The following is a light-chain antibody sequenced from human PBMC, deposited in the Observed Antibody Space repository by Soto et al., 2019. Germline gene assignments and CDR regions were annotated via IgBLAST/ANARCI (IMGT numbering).Light chain of an antibody. CDR1: ESISRW. V-gene: IGKV1-39*01. Sequence: DIQMTQSPSTLSASVGDRVTITCRASESISRWLAWYQQKPGKAPKLLIYAASSLQSGVPSRFSGSGSGTDFTLTISSLQPEDFATYYCQQSYSTPIFTFGPGTKVDIK. CDR2: AAS. CDR3: QQSYSTPIFT. J-gene: IGKJ3*01.